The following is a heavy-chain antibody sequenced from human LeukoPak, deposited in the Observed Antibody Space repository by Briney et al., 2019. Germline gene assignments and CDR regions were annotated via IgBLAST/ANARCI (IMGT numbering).Heavy chain of an antibody. CDR2: IYYSGST. V-gene: IGHV4-31*03. CDR1: GGSISSGGYY. CDR3: AREALVWGYYYYGMDV. Sequence: PSETLSLTCTVSGGSISSGGYYWSWIRQHPGKGLEWFGYIYYSGSTYYNPSLKSRVPISVDTSKNQFSLKLSSVTAADTAVYYCAREALVWGYYYYGMDVWGKGTPVTVSS. D-gene: IGHD6-13*01. J-gene: IGHJ6*04.